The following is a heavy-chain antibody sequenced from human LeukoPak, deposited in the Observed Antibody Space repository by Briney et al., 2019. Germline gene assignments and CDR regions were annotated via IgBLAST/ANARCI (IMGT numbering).Heavy chain of an antibody. CDR2: ISGSGGST. J-gene: IGHJ4*02. D-gene: IGHD1-1*01. CDR1: GFTFSSYA. CDR3: ARALLQVLTERPADY. Sequence: GGPLRLSCAASGFTFSSYAMSWVRQAPGKGLVWVSAISGSGGSTYYADSVKGRFTISRDNSKNTLYLQMNSLRAEDTAVYYCARALLQVLTERPADYWGQGTLVTVSS. V-gene: IGHV3-23*01.